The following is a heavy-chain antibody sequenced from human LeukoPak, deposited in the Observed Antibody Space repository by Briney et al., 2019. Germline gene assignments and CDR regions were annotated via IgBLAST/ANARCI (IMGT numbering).Heavy chain of an antibody. D-gene: IGHD4-17*01. J-gene: IGHJ4*02. Sequence: SETLSLTCTVSGGSISSGDYYWSWIRQPPGKGLEWIGYIYYSGSTYYNPSLKGRVTISVDTSKNQFSLKLSSVTAADTAVYYCARGPTTVTYYFDYWGQGTLVTVSS. CDR2: IYYSGST. CDR3: ARGPTTVTYYFDY. V-gene: IGHV4-30-4*01. CDR1: GGSISSGDYY.